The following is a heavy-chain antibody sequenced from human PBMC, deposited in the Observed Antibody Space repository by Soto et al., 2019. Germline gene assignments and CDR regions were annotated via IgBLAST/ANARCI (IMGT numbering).Heavy chain of an antibody. D-gene: IGHD5-12*01. CDR2: TYYRSKWYN. CDR3: ARDSTLDIVATIPRYGDYMNYYYYYMDV. Sequence: KQSQTLSLTCAISGDSVSSNSAAWNWIRQSPSRGLEWLGRTYYRSKWYNDYAVSVKSRITINPDTSKNQFSLQLNSVTPEDTAVYYCARDSTLDIVATIPRYGDYMNYYYYYMDVWGKGTTVTVSS. V-gene: IGHV6-1*01. CDR1: GDSVSSNSAA. J-gene: IGHJ6*03.